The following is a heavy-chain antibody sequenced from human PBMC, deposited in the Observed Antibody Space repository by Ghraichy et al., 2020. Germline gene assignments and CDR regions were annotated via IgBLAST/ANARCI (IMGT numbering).Heavy chain of an antibody. J-gene: IGHJ6*02. D-gene: IGHD1-1*01. CDR1: GYTFSSYA. CDR2: INGGKGNT. V-gene: IGHV1-3*01. Sequence: ASVKVSCKASGYTFSSYAMHWVRQAPGQRLEWMGWINGGKGNTKYSQNFQGRVTIIRDTSATTAYMERSSLTSEDTAVYYCAREYNWNPYYGMDVWGQGTTVTVSS. CDR3: AREYNWNPYYGMDV.